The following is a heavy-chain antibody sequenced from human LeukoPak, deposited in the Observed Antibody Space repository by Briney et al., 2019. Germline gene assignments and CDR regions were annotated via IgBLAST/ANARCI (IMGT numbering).Heavy chain of an antibody. CDR1: GYTITGYY. Sequence: ASVKVSCKASGYTITGYYMHWVRQAPGQGLAWMGWINPNSGGTKYAQIFQGRVTMTRDTSLSTAYMELSKLRSDDTAVYSCARAGSIFGVINWFDPWGQGTLVTVSS. J-gene: IGHJ5*02. V-gene: IGHV1-2*02. CDR3: ARAGSIFGVINWFDP. CDR2: INPNSGGT. D-gene: IGHD3-3*01.